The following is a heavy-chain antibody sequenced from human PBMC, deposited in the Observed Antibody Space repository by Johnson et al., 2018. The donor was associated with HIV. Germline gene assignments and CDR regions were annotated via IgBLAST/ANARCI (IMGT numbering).Heavy chain of an antibody. CDR2: IKQDGSEK. V-gene: IGHV3-7*01. CDR1: GFTFSSYA. Sequence: VQLVESGGGLVQPGGSLRLSCAASGFTFSSYAMSWVRQAPGKGLEWVANIKQDGSEKYYVDSVKGRFTISRDNAKNTLYLQVNSLETEEPAVYYCARSPASRVGDSFAFDIWGQGTMVTVSS. J-gene: IGHJ3*02. CDR3: ARSPASRVGDSFAFDI. D-gene: IGHD2-21*02.